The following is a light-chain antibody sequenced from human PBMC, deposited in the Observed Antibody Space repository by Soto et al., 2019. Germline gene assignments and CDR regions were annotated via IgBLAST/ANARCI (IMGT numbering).Light chain of an antibody. Sequence: EIVLTQSPATLSLSPGERATLSCRASQSISSYLAWYQQKPGQAPRLLIYVASNRATGIPARFSGSGSGTDFTLTISSLETEDCAVYYCQQRSNWPPITFGQGTRLEIK. CDR1: QSISSY. CDR2: VAS. J-gene: IGKJ5*01. CDR3: QQRSNWPPIT. V-gene: IGKV3-11*01.